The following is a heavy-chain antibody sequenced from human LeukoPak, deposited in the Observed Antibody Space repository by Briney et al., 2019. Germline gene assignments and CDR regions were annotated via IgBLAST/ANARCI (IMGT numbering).Heavy chain of an antibody. Sequence: PGGSLRLSCVASGFTFRKYFMHWVRQPPGKGLEWVAVISHDGSNKHYADSVKGRFTISRDNSKNTLYLQMNSLRAEDTAVYYCARDAPFLSGYVHAFDIWGQGTMVTVSS. V-gene: IGHV3-30*14. D-gene: IGHD5-12*01. CDR2: ISHDGSNK. CDR1: GFTFRKYF. CDR3: ARDAPFLSGYVHAFDI. J-gene: IGHJ3*02.